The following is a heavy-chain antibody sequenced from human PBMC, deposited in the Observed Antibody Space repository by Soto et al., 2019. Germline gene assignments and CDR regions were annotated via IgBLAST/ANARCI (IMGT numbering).Heavy chain of an antibody. CDR3: ARDHYNWNDEGPTYYGMDV. D-gene: IGHD1-20*01. Sequence: EVQLVESGGGLVQPGGSLRLSCAASGFTFSSYSMNWVRQAPGKGLEWVSYISSSSSTIYYADSVKGRFTISRDNAKNSLYLQMNSLRDEDTAVYYCARDHYNWNDEGPTYYGMDVWGQGTTVTVSS. J-gene: IGHJ6*02. CDR2: ISSSSSTI. CDR1: GFTFSSYS. V-gene: IGHV3-48*02.